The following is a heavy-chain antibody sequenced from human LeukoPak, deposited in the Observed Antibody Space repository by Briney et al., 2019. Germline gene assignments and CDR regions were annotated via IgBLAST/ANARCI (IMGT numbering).Heavy chain of an antibody. J-gene: IGHJ4*02. CDR2: ISSSGSTI. Sequence: GGSLRLSCAASGYTFSSYEMNWVRQLPGKGLDWVSYISSSGSTIYYADSVKGRFTISTDNAKNSLYLQMNSLRAEDTGVYDCAASSGWYEWGFDYWGQGTLVTVSS. D-gene: IGHD6-19*01. CDR3: AASSGWYEWGFDY. CDR1: GYTFSSYE. V-gene: IGHV3-48*03.